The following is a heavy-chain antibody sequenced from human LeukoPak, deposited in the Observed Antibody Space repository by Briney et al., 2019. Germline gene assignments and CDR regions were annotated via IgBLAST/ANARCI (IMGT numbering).Heavy chain of an antibody. D-gene: IGHD6-13*01. CDR1: GYTFTSYY. J-gene: IGHJ5*02. CDR3: ARGHGSSWEYNWFDP. V-gene: IGHV1-46*03. Sequence: ASVRVSCKASGYTFTSYYMHWVRQAPGQGLEWMGIINPSGGSTSYAQKFQGRVTMTRDTSTSTVYMELSSLRSEDTAVYYCARGHGSSWEYNWFDPWGQGTLVTASS. CDR2: INPSGGST.